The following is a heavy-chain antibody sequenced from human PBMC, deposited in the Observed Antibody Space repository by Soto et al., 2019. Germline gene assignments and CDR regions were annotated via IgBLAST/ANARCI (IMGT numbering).Heavy chain of an antibody. Sequence: KTSETLSLTCTVSGGSISSYYWSWIRQPPGKGLEWIGYIYYSGSTNYNPSLKSRVTISVDTSKNQFSLKLSSVTAADTAVYYCARGHQLLSIDPWGQGTLVTVSS. CDR2: IYYSGST. D-gene: IGHD2-2*01. CDR1: GGSISSYY. CDR3: ARGHQLLSIDP. J-gene: IGHJ5*02. V-gene: IGHV4-59*01.